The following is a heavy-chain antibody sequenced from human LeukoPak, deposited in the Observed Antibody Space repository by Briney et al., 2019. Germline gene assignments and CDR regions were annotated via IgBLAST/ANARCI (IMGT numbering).Heavy chain of an antibody. CDR3: TRAYCGGDCYFQH. J-gene: IGHJ1*01. V-gene: IGHV3-49*04. Sequence: PGRSLRLSCTASGFTFGDYAMSWVRQAPGKGLEWVVFIRSKAYGGTTEYAASVKGRFTISRDDSKSIAYLQTNSLNTEDTAVYYCTRAYCGGDCYFQHWGQGTLVTVSS. CDR1: GFTFGDYA. CDR2: IRSKAYGGTT. D-gene: IGHD2-21*02.